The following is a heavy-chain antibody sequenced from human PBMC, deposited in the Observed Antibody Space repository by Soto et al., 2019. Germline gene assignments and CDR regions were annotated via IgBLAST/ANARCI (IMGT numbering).Heavy chain of an antibody. V-gene: IGHV3-30*04. D-gene: IGHD1-1*01. CDR1: GFTFSCYG. CDR3: ARLGDTTAAIDY. Sequence: GGSLRLSCVASGFTFSCYGMHWVRQAPGKGLEWVALIAYDGNNEYYADSVKGRFTISRDTSKNTVFLQMNSLRAEDMALYYCARLGDTTAAIDYWGQGALVTVSS. J-gene: IGHJ4*02. CDR2: IAYDGNNE.